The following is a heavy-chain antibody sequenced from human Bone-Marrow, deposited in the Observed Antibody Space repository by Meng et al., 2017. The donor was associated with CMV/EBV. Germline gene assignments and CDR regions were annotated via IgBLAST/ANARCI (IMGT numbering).Heavy chain of an antibody. J-gene: IGHJ6*02. Sequence: SETLSLTCTVSGDSLSSYYWSWIRQPPGKGLEWIGYIYYSGSTNYNPSLKSRVTISVDTSKNQFSLKLSSVTAADTAVYYCARDVYYDFWSGYYTGIGYYGMDVWGQGTTVTVSS. V-gene: IGHV4-59*01. D-gene: IGHD3-3*01. CDR2: IYYSGST. CDR1: GDSLSSYY. CDR3: ARDVYYDFWSGYYTGIGYYGMDV.